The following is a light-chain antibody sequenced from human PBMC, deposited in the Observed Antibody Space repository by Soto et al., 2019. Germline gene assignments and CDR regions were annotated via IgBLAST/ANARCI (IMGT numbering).Light chain of an antibody. CDR2: RTS. Sequence: IQLTQSPSSLSASVGDRVTITCRASQDVSRFLAWYQQREGESPKLLIYRTSTLQSGVPSRFSGIGSGTEFTLTISSLQPEDFATYYGQQLNSSPFTFGPGTKVDI. CDR1: QDVSRF. V-gene: IGKV1-9*01. CDR3: QQLNSSPFT. J-gene: IGKJ3*01.